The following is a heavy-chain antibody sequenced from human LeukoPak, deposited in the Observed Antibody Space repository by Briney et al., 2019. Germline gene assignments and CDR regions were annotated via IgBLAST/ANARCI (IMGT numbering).Heavy chain of an antibody. V-gene: IGHV4-59*01. J-gene: IGHJ5*02. Sequence: SETLSLTCTVSGGSISSYYWSWIRQPPGKGLEWIGYIYYSGSTNYNPSLKSRVTISVDTSKNQFSLKLSSVTAADTAVYYCARDRYGSGRPWFDPWGQGTLVTVSS. D-gene: IGHD3-10*01. CDR1: GGSISSYY. CDR3: ARDRYGSGRPWFDP. CDR2: IYYSGST.